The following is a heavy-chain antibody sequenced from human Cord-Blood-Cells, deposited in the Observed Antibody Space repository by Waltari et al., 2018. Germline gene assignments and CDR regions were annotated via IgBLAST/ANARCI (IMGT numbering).Heavy chain of an antibody. CDR2: IKQDGSEK. D-gene: IGHD6-13*01. CDR3: ARAYAAGDAFDI. V-gene: IGHV3-7*01. CDR1: GFTFSSYG. Sequence: EVQLVESGGGLVQPGGSLRLSCAASGFTFSSYGMTWFRQAPGKGLEWVANIKQDGSEKYYVDSVKGRFTISRDNAKNSLYLQMNSLRAEDTAVYYCARAYAAGDAFDIWGQGTMVTVSS. J-gene: IGHJ3*02.